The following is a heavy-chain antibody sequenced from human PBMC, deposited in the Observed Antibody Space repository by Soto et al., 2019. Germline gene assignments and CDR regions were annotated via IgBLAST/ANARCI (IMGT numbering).Heavy chain of an antibody. CDR2: INPNSGGT. CDR1: GYTFTGYY. J-gene: IGHJ6*02. CDR3: ARAMAVAATGYYYYYGMDV. Sequence: GASVKVSCKASGYTFTGYYMHWVRQAPGQGLEWMGWINPNSGGTNYAQKFQGWVTMTRDTSISTAYMELSRLRSDDTAVYYCARAMAVAATGYYYYYGMDVWGQGTTVTVSS. V-gene: IGHV1-2*04. D-gene: IGHD2-15*01.